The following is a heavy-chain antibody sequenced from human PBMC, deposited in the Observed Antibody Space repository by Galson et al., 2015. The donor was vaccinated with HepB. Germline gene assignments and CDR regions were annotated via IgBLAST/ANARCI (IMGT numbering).Heavy chain of an antibody. Sequence: SLRLSCAASGFTFSNYAIHWVRQAPGKGLEWVAVISYDGSNKFYADSVRGRFTISRDNSKNTLYLQMNSLRAEDTAVYYCARASVLDIWLHAFDIWGQGTMVTVSS. CDR1: GFTFSNYA. D-gene: IGHD5-18*01. J-gene: IGHJ3*02. CDR2: ISYDGSNK. V-gene: IGHV3-30-3*01. CDR3: ARASVLDIWLHAFDI.